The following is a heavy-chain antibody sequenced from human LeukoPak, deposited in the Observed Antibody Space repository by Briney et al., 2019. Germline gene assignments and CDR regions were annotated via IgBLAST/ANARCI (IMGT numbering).Heavy chain of an antibody. CDR1: GFTFTSYA. CDR2: ISGSGGST. Sequence: GGSLRLSCAASGFTFTSYAMHWVRQAPGKGLEWVSAISGSGGSTYYADSVKGRFTISRDNAKNSLYLQMNSLRAEDTAVYYCARFLATWDYYYMDVWGTGTTVTVSS. CDR3: ARFLATWDYYYMDV. V-gene: IGHV3-23*01. J-gene: IGHJ6*03. D-gene: IGHD3-3*01.